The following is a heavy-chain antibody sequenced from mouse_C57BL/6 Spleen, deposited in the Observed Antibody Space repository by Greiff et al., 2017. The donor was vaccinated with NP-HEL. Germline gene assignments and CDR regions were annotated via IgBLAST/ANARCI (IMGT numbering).Heavy chain of an antibody. D-gene: IGHD2-3*01. Sequence: VQLKQSGPGLVKPSQSLSLTCSVTGYSITSGYYWNWIRQFPGNKLEWMGYISYDGSNNYNPSLKNRISITRDTSKNQFFLKLNSVTTEDTATYYCAREEYDGYAYAMDYWGQGTSVTVSS. CDR2: ISYDGSN. CDR1: GYSITSGYY. V-gene: IGHV3-6*01. CDR3: AREEYDGYAYAMDY. J-gene: IGHJ4*01.